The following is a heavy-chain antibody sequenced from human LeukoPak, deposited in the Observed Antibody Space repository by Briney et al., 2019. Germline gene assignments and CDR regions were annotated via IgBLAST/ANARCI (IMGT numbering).Heavy chain of an antibody. J-gene: IGHJ6*02. D-gene: IGHD5-12*01. CDR3: AREGGTPVDIGAHYYYGMDV. Sequence: GGSLRLSSAASGFTFSSYERNWVRQAPGKGLEWVSYISSSGSTIYYADSVKGRFTISRDNAKNSLYLQMNSLRAEDTAVYYCAREGGTPVDIGAHYYYGMDVWGQGTTVTVSS. CDR1: GFTFSSYE. CDR2: ISSSGSTI. V-gene: IGHV3-48*03.